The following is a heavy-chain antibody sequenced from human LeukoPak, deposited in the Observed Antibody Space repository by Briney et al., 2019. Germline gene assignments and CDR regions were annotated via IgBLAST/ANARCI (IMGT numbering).Heavy chain of an antibody. D-gene: IGHD2-21*02. V-gene: IGHV4-38-2*01. CDR2: IYHSGST. J-gene: IGHJ3*02. Sequence: SETLSLTCAVSGYSISSGYYWGWIRQPPGKGLEWIGSIYHSGSTYYNPSLKSRVTISVDTSKNQFSLKLSSVTAADTAVYYCARVVVATSGDAFDIWGQGTMVTVSS. CDR3: ARVVVATSGDAFDI. CDR1: GYSISSGYY.